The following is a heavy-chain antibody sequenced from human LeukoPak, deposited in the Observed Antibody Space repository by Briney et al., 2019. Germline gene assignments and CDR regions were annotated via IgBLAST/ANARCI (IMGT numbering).Heavy chain of an antibody. CDR2: ISGSDGRL. V-gene: IGHV3-23*01. D-gene: IGHD5-12*01. CDR3: ARDRSGFYSVDY. J-gene: IGHJ4*02. CDR1: GFTFSSYA. Sequence: GGSLRLSCAASGFTFSSYAMSWVRQAPGKGLEWVSAISGSDGRLFYADSVKGRFTLSGDKSKTTLYLQMNSLRAEDTAVYYCARDRSGFYSVDYWGQGTLVTVSS.